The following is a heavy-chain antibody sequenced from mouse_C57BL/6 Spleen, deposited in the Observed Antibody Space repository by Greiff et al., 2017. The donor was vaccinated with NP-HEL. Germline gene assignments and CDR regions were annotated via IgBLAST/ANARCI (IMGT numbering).Heavy chain of an antibody. J-gene: IGHJ4*01. CDR3: ARSTVVYYYAMDY. V-gene: IGHV3-6*01. CDR2: ISYDGSN. CDR1: GYSITSGYY. Sequence: VQLKESGPGLVKPSQSLSLTCSVTGYSITSGYYWNWIRQFPGNKLEWMGYISYDGSNNYNPSLKNRISITRDTSKNQFFLKLNSVTTEDTATYYCARSTVVYYYAMDYWGQGTSVTVSS. D-gene: IGHD1-1*01.